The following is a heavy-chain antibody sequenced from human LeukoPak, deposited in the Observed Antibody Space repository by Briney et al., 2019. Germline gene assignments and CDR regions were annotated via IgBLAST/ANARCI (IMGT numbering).Heavy chain of an antibody. CDR1: GGSITRNY. J-gene: IGHJ4*02. Sequence: KPSETLSLTCTVSGGSITRNYWNWIRQPPGKGLEWIGNIYYSETTNYNPSLKSRVAMSLDTSNNQFSLKLDSVTAADTAVYYCAGGYSSDWYFNCWGQGTLVTVSS. D-gene: IGHD6-19*01. CDR3: AGGYSSDWYFNC. CDR2: IYYSETT. V-gene: IGHV4-59*13.